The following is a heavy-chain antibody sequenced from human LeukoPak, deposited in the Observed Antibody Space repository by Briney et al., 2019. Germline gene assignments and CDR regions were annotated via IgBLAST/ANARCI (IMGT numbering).Heavy chain of an antibody. Sequence: GASVKVSCKASGYIFTGHYMHWARQAPGQGLEWMGWINPNSDDRNSAQKFQGRVTMTRDTSISTLYMELSSLGPDDTAVYYCAREGWDQRDTAAFDHWGQGTLVTVSS. CDR2: INPNSDDR. CDR1: GYIFTGHY. J-gene: IGHJ4*02. D-gene: IGHD6-19*01. V-gene: IGHV1-2*02. CDR3: AREGWDQRDTAAFDH.